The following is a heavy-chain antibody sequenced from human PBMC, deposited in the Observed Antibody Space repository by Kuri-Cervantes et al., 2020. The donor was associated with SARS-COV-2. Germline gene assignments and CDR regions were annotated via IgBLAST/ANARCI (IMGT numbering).Heavy chain of an antibody. D-gene: IGHD2-21*01. V-gene: IGHV3-7*03. Sequence: GGSLRLSCAASGFTFSSYRMSWVRQAPGKRLEWVANIKQDGSEKYYVDSVKGRFTISRDNAKNSLYLQMNSLRAEDTAVYYCAKIAHVVVIAGAFDLWGQGTMVTVSS. J-gene: IGHJ3*01. CDR3: AKIAHVVVIAGAFDL. CDR2: IKQDGSEK. CDR1: GFTFSSYR.